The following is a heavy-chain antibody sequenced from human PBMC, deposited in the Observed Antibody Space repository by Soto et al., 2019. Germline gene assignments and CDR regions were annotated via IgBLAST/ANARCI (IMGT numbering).Heavy chain of an antibody. V-gene: IGHV3-48*02. Sequence: EVQLVESGGGLVQPGGSLRLSCVVSGFLFRSHPMNWVRQAPGKGLGWLSYIGRSGSPIYYTDSVKGRFTVSRDNAKNSLYLQMSSLRDEDTAVYFCTRDGTIAGEMDSWGQGTLVSVSS. CDR2: IGRSGSPI. CDR3: TRDGTIAGEMDS. D-gene: IGHD1-20*01. CDR1: GFLFRSHP. J-gene: IGHJ4*02.